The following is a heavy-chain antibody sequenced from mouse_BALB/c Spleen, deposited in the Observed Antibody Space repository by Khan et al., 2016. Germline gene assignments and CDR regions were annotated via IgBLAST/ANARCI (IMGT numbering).Heavy chain of an antibody. Sequence: IQLQQSGAELVRPGALVKLSCKASGFTIKDYYMHWVKQRPEQGLEWIGWIDPENGNTIYDPKFQGKASITADTSSNTAYLQLSSLTSEDTAVYDCARYRSSYYFDYWGQGTTLTVSS. CDR1: GFTIKDYY. J-gene: IGHJ2*01. V-gene: IGHV14-1*02. CDR3: ARYRSSYYFDY. CDR2: IDPENGNT. D-gene: IGHD2-14*01.